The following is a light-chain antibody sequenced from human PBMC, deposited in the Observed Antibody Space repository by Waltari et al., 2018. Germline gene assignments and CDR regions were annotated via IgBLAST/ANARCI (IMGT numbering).Light chain of an antibody. Sequence: SYELTQPPSVSVSPGQTASITCSGDNLGDKFACWYQQKPGQSPVLVIYQDSKRPSGIPERFYSSNSGNTATLTISGTQAMDEADYYCQAWDSSTVACGGGTKLTVL. J-gene: IGLJ2*01. CDR1: NLGDKF. CDR3: QAWDSSTVA. V-gene: IGLV3-1*01. CDR2: QDS.